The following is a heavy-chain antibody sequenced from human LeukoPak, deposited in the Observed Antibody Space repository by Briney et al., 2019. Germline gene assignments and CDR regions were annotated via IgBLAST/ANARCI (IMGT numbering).Heavy chain of an antibody. V-gene: IGHV3-23*01. CDR2: ISGNGAST. D-gene: IGHD3-22*01. CDR3: ARNKAPADYDSSGYDAFDI. J-gene: IGHJ3*02. CDR1: GFTFSNYA. Sequence: GGSLRLSCAASGFTFSNYALNWVRQAPGKGLEWVSAISGNGASTYYADSVKGRFTISRDSSKNILYLQMNSLRAEDTAVYYCARNKAPADYDSSGYDAFDIWGQGTMVTVSS.